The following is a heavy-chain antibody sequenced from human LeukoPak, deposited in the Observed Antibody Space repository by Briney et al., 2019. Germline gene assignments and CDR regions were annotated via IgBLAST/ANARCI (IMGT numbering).Heavy chain of an antibody. CDR1: SGSISSSRYY. CDR2: IYYSGST. J-gene: IGHJ4*02. Sequence: PSETLSLTCTVSSGSISSSRYYWGWIRQPPGKGLEWIGTIYYSGSTYYNPSLKIRVTISVDTSKNQFSLKLSSVTAADTAVYYCARYYESSGYTVWGQGTLVTVSS. CDR3: ARYYESSGYTV. D-gene: IGHD3-22*01. V-gene: IGHV4-39*07.